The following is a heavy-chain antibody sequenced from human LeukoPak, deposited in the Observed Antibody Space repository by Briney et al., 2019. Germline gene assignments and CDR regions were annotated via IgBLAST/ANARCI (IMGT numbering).Heavy chain of an antibody. CDR1: GFTFSSYA. J-gene: IGHJ4*02. D-gene: IGHD2-2*01. V-gene: IGHV3-23*01. CDR3: AKDGRYCSSTSCFDY. CDR2: ISGSGGST. Sequence: GGSLRLSCAASGFTFSSYAMHWVRQAPGKGLEWVSAISGSGGSTYYADSVKGRFTISRDNSKNTLYLQMNSLRAEDTAVYYCAKDGRYCSSTSCFDYWGQGTLVTVSS.